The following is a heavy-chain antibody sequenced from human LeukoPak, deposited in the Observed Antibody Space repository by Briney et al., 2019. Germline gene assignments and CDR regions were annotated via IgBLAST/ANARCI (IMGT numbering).Heavy chain of an antibody. CDR1: GSTFSSYG. J-gene: IGHJ4*02. V-gene: IGHV3-23*01. CDR2: ISGSGGST. CDR3: AKAYSSGSPFDH. Sequence: PGGTLRLSCAASGSTFSSYGMSWVRQAPGKGLEWVSAISGSGGSTYYADSVKGRFTISRDNSKNTLYLQMNSLRAEDTAVYYCAKAYSSGSPFDHWGQGTLVTVSS. D-gene: IGHD3-22*01.